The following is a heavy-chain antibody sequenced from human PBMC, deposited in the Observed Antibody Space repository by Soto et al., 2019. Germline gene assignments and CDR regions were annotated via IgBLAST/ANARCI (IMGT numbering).Heavy chain of an antibody. CDR1: GDSVSSNSAA. CDR2: TYHRSKWDT. D-gene: IGHD5-18*01. V-gene: IGHV6-1*01. CDR3: ERERDTAMVNFMDV. J-gene: IGHJ6*02. Sequence: SQTLSLTCAISGDSVSSNSAAWNWIRQSPSRGLEWLGRTYHRSKWDTEYAESVEGRIIINPDTSMNQFSLQLNSVTPEDTAVYYCERERDTAMVNFMDVWGQGTTVTVSS.